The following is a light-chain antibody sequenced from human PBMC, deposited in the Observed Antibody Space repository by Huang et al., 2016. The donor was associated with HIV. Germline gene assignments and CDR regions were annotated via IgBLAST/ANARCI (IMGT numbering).Light chain of an antibody. CDR3: QQYDKWPPVT. V-gene: IGKV3-15*01. CDR2: GTS. J-gene: IGKJ1*01. CDR1: QSVAYN. Sequence: MVMTQSPDTLSVSPGERATLSCRASQSVAYNLAWYQQKAGQAPRLIIYGTSTRATGIPGRFSGSGSGTEFTLTINSLQSDDFGVYYCQQYDKWPPVTFGQGTKVEI.